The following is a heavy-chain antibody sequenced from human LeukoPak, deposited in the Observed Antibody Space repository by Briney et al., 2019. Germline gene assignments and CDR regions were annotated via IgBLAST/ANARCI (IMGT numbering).Heavy chain of an antibody. CDR1: GGSISSYY. V-gene: IGHV4-59*08. J-gene: IGHJ5*02. Sequence: SETLYLTCTVSGGSISSYYWSWIRQPPGKGLEWIGYIYYSGSTNYNPSLKSRVTISVDTSKNQFSLKLSSVTAADTAVYYCARHVSGVGWVWFDPWGQGTLVTVSS. CDR3: ARHVSGVGWVWFDP. CDR2: IYYSGST. D-gene: IGHD2-15*01.